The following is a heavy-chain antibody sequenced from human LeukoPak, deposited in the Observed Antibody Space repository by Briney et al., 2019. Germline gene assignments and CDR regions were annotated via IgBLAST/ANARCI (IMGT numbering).Heavy chain of an antibody. V-gene: IGHV4-4*07. Sequence: SETLSLTCSVSDGSINTYFWSWIRQPAGRGLEWIGRIDSSGTTSLNPSLKSRVTISQDKSKKQFSLKLSSVTAADTAVYYCATGGYSAWCDYWGHGTQVIVSS. J-gene: IGHJ4*01. CDR2: IDSSGTT. CDR3: ATGGYSAWCDY. D-gene: IGHD6-19*01. CDR1: DGSINTYF.